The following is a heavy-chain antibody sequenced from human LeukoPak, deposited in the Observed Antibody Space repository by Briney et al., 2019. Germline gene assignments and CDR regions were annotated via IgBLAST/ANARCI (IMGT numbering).Heavy chain of an antibody. V-gene: IGHV4-39*02. CDR1: GGSLSSSSYY. D-gene: IGHD3-3*02. CDR3: ARPRGAGHYWAFEI. Sequence: SETLSLTCTVSGGSLSSSSYYWGWIRQPPGKGLEWIGSIHYSGTTYYNPSLKSRVTISVDTSKNHFSLKLSSVTAADTAVYYCARPRGAGHYWAFEIWGQGTMVTVSS. J-gene: IGHJ3*02. CDR2: IHYSGTT.